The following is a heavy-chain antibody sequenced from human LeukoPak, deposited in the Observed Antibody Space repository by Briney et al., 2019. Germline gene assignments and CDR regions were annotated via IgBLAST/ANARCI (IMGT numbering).Heavy chain of an antibody. D-gene: IGHD3-22*01. CDR1: GDSISSDDYY. V-gene: IGHV4-61*02. J-gene: IGHJ3*02. CDR3: ARGPYSYDSSGAFDI. CDR2: ISSSGST. Sequence: PSQTLSLTCTVSGDSISSDDYYWSWIRQPAGKGLEWIGRISSSGSTNYNPSLKSRVTISVDTSKNQFSLKLSSVTAADTAVYFCARGPYSYDSSGAFDIWGQGTMVTVSS.